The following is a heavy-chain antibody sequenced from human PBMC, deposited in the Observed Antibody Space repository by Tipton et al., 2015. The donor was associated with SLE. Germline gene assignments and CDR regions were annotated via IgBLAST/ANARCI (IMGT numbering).Heavy chain of an antibody. V-gene: IGHV4-59*12. D-gene: IGHD4-23*01. Sequence: TLSLTCTVSGGSISSYYWSWIRQPPGKGLEWIGYIYYSGSTNYNPSLKSRVTISVDTSKNQFSLKLSSVTAADTAVYYCASGGYGGKGGGWFDPWGQGTLVTVSS. CDR3: ASGGYGGKGGGWFDP. J-gene: IGHJ5*02. CDR2: IYYSGST. CDR1: GGSISSYY.